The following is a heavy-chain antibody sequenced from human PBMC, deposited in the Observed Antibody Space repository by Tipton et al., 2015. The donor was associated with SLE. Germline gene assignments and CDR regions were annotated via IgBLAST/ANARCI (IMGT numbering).Heavy chain of an antibody. Sequence: TLSLTCAVYGGSFSGYYWSWIRQPPGKGLEWIGEINHSGSTNYNPSPKSRVTISVDTSKNQFSLKLSSVTAADTAVYYCARGIAPLYYYGMDVWGQGTTVTVSS. CDR1: GGSFSGYY. D-gene: IGHD6-13*01. V-gene: IGHV4-34*01. J-gene: IGHJ6*02. CDR3: ARGIAPLYYYGMDV. CDR2: INHSGST.